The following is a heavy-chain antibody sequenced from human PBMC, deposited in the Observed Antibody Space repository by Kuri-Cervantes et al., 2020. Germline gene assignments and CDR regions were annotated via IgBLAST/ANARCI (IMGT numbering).Heavy chain of an antibody. Sequence: ASVKVSCKASGDTFSNYAMTSVRPAPGQGLECLGWINTNTGNPTYAQGFTGRFVFSLDTSVSTAYLQISSLKAEDTAVYYCARDTYYYDSSGYYGPYYFDYWGQGTLVTDSS. CDR2: INTNTGNP. CDR3: ARDTYYYDSSGYYGPYYFDY. CDR1: GDTFSNYA. J-gene: IGHJ4*02. D-gene: IGHD3-22*01. V-gene: IGHV7-4-1*02.